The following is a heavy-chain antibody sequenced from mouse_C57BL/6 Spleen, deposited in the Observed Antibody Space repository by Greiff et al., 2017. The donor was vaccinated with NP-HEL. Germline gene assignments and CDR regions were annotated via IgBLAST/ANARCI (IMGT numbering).Heavy chain of an antibody. CDR2: ISNGGGST. D-gene: IGHD1-1*01. V-gene: IGHV5-12*01. CDR3: ARHEVLRSYAMDY. J-gene: IGHJ4*01. Sequence: EVMLVESGGGLVQPGGSLKLSCAASGFTFSDYYMYWVRQTPEKRLEWVAYISNGGGSTYYPDTVKGRFTISRDNAKNTLYLQMSRLKSEDTAMYYCARHEVLRSYAMDYWGQGTSVTVSS. CDR1: GFTFSDYY.